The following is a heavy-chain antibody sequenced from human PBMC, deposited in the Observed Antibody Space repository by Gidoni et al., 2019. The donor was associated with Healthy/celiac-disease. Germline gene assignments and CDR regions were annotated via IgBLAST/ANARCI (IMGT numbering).Heavy chain of an antibody. J-gene: IGHJ4*02. CDR2: ISYDGSNK. CDR1: SSYG. D-gene: IGHD1-7*01. Sequence: SSYGMHWVRQAPGKGLEWVAVISYDGSNKYYADSVKGRFTISRDNSKNTLYLQMNSLRAEDTAVYYCAKDWNYYYGGNSGKLDYWGQGTLVTVSS. V-gene: IGHV3-30*18. CDR3: AKDWNYYYGGNSGKLDY.